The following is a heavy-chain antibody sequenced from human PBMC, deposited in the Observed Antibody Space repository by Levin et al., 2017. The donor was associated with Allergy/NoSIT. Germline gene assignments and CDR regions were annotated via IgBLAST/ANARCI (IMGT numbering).Heavy chain of an antibody. D-gene: IGHD6-13*01. V-gene: IGHV4-34*01. CDR3: ARGVSYSISYYHLWNY. J-gene: IGHJ4*02. CDR1: DGSFSDYC. Sequence: KPSETLSLTCAVYDGSFSDYCWSWIRQPPGKGLEWIGEINHSGITNYNPSLKSRVTISVDTSKNQFSLNVTSVTAADTAVYYCARGVSYSISYYHLWNYWGQGTPVTVSS. CDR2: INHSGIT.